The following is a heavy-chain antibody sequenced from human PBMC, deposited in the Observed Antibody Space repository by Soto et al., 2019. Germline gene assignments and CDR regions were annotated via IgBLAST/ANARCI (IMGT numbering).Heavy chain of an antibody. J-gene: IGHJ6*02. Sequence: PSETLSLTCTVSGGSISSSSYYWGWIRQPPGKGLEWIGSIYYSGSTVYNPPFKSRVTISVDTYKNQFSLKLSSVTAADTAIYYCARDLWGYCGTNCYPLDVWGQGTTVTVSS. CDR1: GGSISSSSYY. V-gene: IGHV4-39*07. D-gene: IGHD2-21*02. CDR2: IYYSGST. CDR3: ARDLWGYCGTNCYPLDV.